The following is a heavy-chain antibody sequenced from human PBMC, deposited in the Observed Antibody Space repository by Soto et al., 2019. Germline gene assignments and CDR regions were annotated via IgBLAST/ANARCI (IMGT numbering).Heavy chain of an antibody. CDR1: GGSISSSSYY. V-gene: IGHV4-39*02. D-gene: IGHD3-22*01. CDR2: IYYSGST. J-gene: IGHJ5*02. CDR3: ARDRAYYYDSSGYRRDWFDP. Sequence: QLQLQESGPGLVKPSETLSLTCTVSGGSISSSSYYWGWIRQPPGKGLEWIGSIYYSGSTYYNPSLKSRVTISVDTSKNQFSLKLSFVTAADTAVYYCARDRAYYYDSSGYRRDWFDPWGQGTLVTVSS.